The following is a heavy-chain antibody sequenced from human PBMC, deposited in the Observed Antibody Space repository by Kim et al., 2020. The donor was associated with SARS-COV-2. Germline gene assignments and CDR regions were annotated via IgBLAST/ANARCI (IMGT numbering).Heavy chain of an antibody. CDR2: ISSSSSYI. V-gene: IGHV3-21*01. CDR3: AREVGGSYFPLGVPD. D-gene: IGHD1-26*01. Sequence: GGSLRLSCAASGFTFSSYSMNWVRQAPGKGLEWVSSISSSSSYIYYADSVKGRFTISRDNAKNSLYLQMNSLRAEDTAVYYCAREVGGSYFPLGVPDWGQGTLVTVSS. CDR1: GFTFSSYS. J-gene: IGHJ4*02.